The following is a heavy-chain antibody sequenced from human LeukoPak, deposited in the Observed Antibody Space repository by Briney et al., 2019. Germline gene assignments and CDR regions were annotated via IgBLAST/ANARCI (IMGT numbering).Heavy chain of an antibody. J-gene: IGHJ4*02. CDR1: GYSFNSYG. CDR3: AKGPNIVGAMYYFDY. V-gene: IGHV3-30*18. Sequence: SCKTSGYSFNSYGISWVRQAPGQGLEWVAVISYDGSNTYYGDFVKGRFTISRDNSKNTLYLQMNSLRAEDTAVYYCAKGPNIVGAMYYFDYWGQGTLVTVSS. CDR2: ISYDGSNT. D-gene: IGHD1-26*01.